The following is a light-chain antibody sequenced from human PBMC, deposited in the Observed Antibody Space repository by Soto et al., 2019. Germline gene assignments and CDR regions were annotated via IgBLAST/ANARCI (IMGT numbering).Light chain of an antibody. CDR1: SSDVGNYKY. CDR3: FSYTSSGSYV. CDR2: EVS. V-gene: IGLV2-14*01. J-gene: IGLJ1*01. Sequence: QSALTQPASVSGSPGQSITISCTGTSSDVGNYKYVSWYQQHPGKAPKLMIYEVSNRPSGVSNRFSGSMSGNTASLTISGLQAEDETDYYCFSYTSSGSYVIGTGTKVTVL.